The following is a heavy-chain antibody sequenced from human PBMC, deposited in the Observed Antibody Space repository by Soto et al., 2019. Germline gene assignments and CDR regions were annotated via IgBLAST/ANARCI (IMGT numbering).Heavy chain of an antibody. CDR2: ISSSSGST. Sequence: EVQLLESGGGLVQPGGSLRLSCAASGFTFSTYAMAWVRQAPGKGLERVSSISSSSGSTFYADSVKGRFTISRDDSENTLSLQMNSLRAEDTAVYYCAKQLLRAPHRFDYCGQGTLVVVSS. J-gene: IGHJ4*02. CDR3: AKQLLRAPHRFDY. CDR1: GFTFSTYA. V-gene: IGHV3-23*01. D-gene: IGHD2-2*01.